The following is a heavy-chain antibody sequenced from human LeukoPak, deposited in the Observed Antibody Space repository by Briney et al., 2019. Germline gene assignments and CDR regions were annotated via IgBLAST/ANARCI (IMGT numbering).Heavy chain of an antibody. J-gene: IGHJ6*02. Sequence: AGGSLRLSCAVSGFTFRNYGMYWVRQAPGKGLEWVAIIWYDGSNKYHGDSVKGRFTISRDNSKNTLYLQMNSLEFEDTAVYFCARHTGIFPRGGMDVWGQGTTVTVSS. CDR1: GFTFRNYG. V-gene: IGHV3-33*01. CDR2: IWYDGSNK. CDR3: ARHTGIFPRGGMDV. D-gene: IGHD1-26*01.